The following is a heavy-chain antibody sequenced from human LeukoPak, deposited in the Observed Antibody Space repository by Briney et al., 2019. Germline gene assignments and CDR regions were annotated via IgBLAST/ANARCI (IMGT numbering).Heavy chain of an antibody. CDR3: ARESGSSSFDY. CDR1: GGSFSGYY. Sequence: SETLSLICAVYGGSFSGYYWSWIRQPPGKGLEWIGEINHSGSTNYNPSLKSRVTISVDTSKNQFSLKLSSVTAADTAVYYCARESGSSSFDYWGQGTLVTVSS. J-gene: IGHJ4*02. CDR2: INHSGST. V-gene: IGHV4-34*01. D-gene: IGHD1-26*01.